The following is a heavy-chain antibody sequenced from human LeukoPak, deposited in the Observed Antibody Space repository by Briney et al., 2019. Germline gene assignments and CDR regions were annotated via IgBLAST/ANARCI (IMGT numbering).Heavy chain of an antibody. CDR2: IWYDGSNK. CDR1: GFTYSSYG. Sequence: GRSLRLSCAASGFTYSSYGMHWVRQAPGKGLEWVAVIWYDGSNKYYADSVKGRFTISRDNSKNTLYLQMNSLRAEDTAVYYCARDETMVRGVIIPDAFDIWGQGTMVTVSS. J-gene: IGHJ3*02. CDR3: ARDETMVRGVIIPDAFDI. D-gene: IGHD3-10*01. V-gene: IGHV3-33*01.